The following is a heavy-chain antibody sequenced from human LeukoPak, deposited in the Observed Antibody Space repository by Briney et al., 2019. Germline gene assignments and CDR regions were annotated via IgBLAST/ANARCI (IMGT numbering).Heavy chain of an antibody. Sequence: SETLSLTCAAYGGSFSGYYWSWIRQPPGKGLEWIGEINHSGSTNYNPSLKSRVTISVDTSKNQFSLKLSSVTAADTAVYYCARVGYDSSGYFTAPDYWGQGTLVTVSS. D-gene: IGHD3-22*01. J-gene: IGHJ4*02. CDR3: ARVGYDSSGYFTAPDY. CDR1: GGSFSGYY. CDR2: INHSGST. V-gene: IGHV4-34*01.